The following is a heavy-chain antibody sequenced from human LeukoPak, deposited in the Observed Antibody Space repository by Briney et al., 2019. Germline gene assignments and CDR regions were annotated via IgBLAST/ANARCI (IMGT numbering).Heavy chain of an antibody. J-gene: IGHJ4*02. CDR3: ARDTARGDFDY. Sequence: GGSLRLSCAASGFTFSHYWMSWVRQAPGKGLEWVANIKHGGSAKYYVDSVKGRFTISRDNAKNSLFLQMNSLRAEDTSVYYCARDTARGDFDYWGQGTLVTVSS. CDR2: IKHGGSAK. D-gene: IGHD6-25*01. CDR1: GFTFSHYW. V-gene: IGHV3-7*01.